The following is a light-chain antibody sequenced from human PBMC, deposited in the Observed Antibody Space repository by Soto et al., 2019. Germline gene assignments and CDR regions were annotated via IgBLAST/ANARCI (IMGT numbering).Light chain of an antibody. J-gene: IGKJ4*01. CDR2: DAS. CDR3: QQYDNLLAFT. Sequence: DIQMTQSPSSLSASVGDRVTIACQASQDISKYLNWYQFRPGQAPKLLIYDASNLQTGVPSRFRGSGSGTHFTLTITSLQPEDVATYYCQQYDNLLAFTFGGGTKVQIK. V-gene: IGKV1-33*01. CDR1: QDISKY.